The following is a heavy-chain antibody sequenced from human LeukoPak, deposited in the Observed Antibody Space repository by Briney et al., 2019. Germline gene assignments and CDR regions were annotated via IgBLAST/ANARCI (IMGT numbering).Heavy chain of an antibody. J-gene: IGHJ6*02. CDR3: AKSPPDNYHYYYGMDV. V-gene: IGHV3-23*01. CDR1: GFTFSNYA. Sequence: PGGSLRLSCAASGFTFSNYAMTWVRQAPGKGLEWVSAISGSGDSTYYADSVKGRSTISRDNSKNTLYLQMSSLRAEDTAVYHCAKSPPDNYHYYYGMDVWGQGTTVTVSS. D-gene: IGHD5-24*01. CDR2: ISGSGDST.